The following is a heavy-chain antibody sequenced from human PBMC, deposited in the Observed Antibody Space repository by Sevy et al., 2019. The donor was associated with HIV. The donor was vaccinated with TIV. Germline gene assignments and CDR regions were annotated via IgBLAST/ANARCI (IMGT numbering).Heavy chain of an antibody. Sequence: SETLSLTCTVSGDSISNYYWSWIRQPAGKGLEWIGRIYTSGSTNYNPSLKSRVTMSVDTSKNQFSLKLSSVTAADTAVYYCAREQYQLLVDYFGYWGQGTLVTVSS. CDR3: AREQYQLLVDYFGY. CDR2: IYTSGST. V-gene: IGHV4-4*07. D-gene: IGHD2-2*01. J-gene: IGHJ4*02. CDR1: GDSISNYY.